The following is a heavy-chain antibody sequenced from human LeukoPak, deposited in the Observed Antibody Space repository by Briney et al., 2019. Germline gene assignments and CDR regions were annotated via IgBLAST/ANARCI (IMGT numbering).Heavy chain of an antibody. CDR2: INHSGST. D-gene: IGHD3-9*01. Sequence: SETLSLTCAVYGGSFSGYYWSWIRQPPGKGLEWIGEINHSGSTNYNPSLKSRATLSVDTSQNQFSLRLTSVTAADTAVYYCARGGHFDLLEYAFDIWGQGTMVTVSS. CDR1: GGSFSGYY. V-gene: IGHV4-34*09. J-gene: IGHJ3*02. CDR3: ARGGHFDLLEYAFDI.